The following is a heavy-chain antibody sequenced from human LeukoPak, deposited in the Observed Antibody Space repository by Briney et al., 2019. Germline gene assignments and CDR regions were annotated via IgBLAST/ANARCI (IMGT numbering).Heavy chain of an antibody. J-gene: IGHJ4*02. CDR1: GYTFTSYG. CDR3: ARAGSDYCGGDCPKFDY. CDR2: ISAYNGNT. Sequence: ASVKVSCKASGYTFTSYGISWVRQAPGQGLEWMGWISAYNGNTNYAQKLQGRVTIITDTSTSTAYLDLSSLSSEDTAVYYCARAGSDYCGGDCPKFDYWGQGTLVTVSS. V-gene: IGHV1-18*01. D-gene: IGHD2-21*02.